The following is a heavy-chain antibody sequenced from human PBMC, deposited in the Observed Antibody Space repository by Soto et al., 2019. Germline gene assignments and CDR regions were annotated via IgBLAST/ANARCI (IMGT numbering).Heavy chain of an antibody. CDR3: ARVLVLWFGEWADAFDI. CDR1: GFTFSSYW. CDR2: INSDGSST. V-gene: IGHV3-74*01. Sequence: EVQLVESGGGLVQPGGSLRLSCAASGFTFSSYWMHWVRQAPGKGLVWVSRINSDGSSTSYADSVKGRFTISRDNAKNXQYLQMNSLRAEDTAVYYCARVLVLWFGEWADAFDIWGQGTMVTVSS. D-gene: IGHD3-10*01. J-gene: IGHJ3*02.